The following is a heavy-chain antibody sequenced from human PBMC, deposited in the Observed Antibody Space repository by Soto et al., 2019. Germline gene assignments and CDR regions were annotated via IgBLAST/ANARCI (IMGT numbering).Heavy chain of an antibody. J-gene: IGHJ4*02. CDR3: ARRGSSSWYGY. CDR2: IYYSGSP. CDR1: GGSISSSSYY. Sequence: QLQLQESGPGLVKPSETLSLTCTVSGGSISSSSYYWVWIRQPPGKWLEWIGRIYYSGSPYYNPSLKSRVTLSVDTSKNQFSLKLSSVTAADTAVYYCARRGSSSWYGYWGQGTLVTVSS. V-gene: IGHV4-39*01. D-gene: IGHD6-13*01.